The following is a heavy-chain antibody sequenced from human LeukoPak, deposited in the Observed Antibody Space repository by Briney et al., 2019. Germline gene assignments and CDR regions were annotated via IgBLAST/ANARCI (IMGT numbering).Heavy chain of an antibody. CDR1: GFTFSSYA. CDR3: ARDRGRAQLVGHREFDY. Sequence: GGSLRLSCAASGFTFSSYAMHWVRQAPGKGLEWVAVISYDGSNKYYADSVKGRFTISRDNSKNTLYLQMNSLRAEDTAVHYCARDRGRAQLVGHREFDYWGQGTLVTVSS. D-gene: IGHD6-6*01. V-gene: IGHV3-30*04. CDR2: ISYDGSNK. J-gene: IGHJ4*02.